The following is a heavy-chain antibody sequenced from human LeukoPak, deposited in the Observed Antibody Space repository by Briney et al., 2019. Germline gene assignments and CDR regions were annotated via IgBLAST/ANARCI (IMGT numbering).Heavy chain of an antibody. D-gene: IGHD6-13*01. J-gene: IGHJ6*02. CDR3: ARVQQPSGVQGYYHGMDV. V-gene: IGHV3-48*03. CDR1: GFTFSSYE. CDR2: ISSGGSTT. Sequence: GGSLRLSCAASGFTFSSYEMKWVRQAPGKGLEWVSYISSGGSTTYYADSVKGRFTISRDNAKNSLYLQMNSLRAEDTAVYYCARVQQPSGVQGYYHGMDVWGQGTTVTVSS.